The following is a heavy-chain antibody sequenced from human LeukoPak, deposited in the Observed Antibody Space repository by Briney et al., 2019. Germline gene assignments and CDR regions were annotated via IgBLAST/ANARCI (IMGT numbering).Heavy chain of an antibody. V-gene: IGHV1-69*04. CDR3: ARPGCSSTSCYADSYYYYYGMDV. Sequence: SVKVSCKASGGTFSSYAISWVRQAPGQGLEWMGRIIPILGIANYAQKFQGRVTITADKSTSTAYMELSSLRSEDTAVYYCARPGCSSTSCYADSYYYYYGMDVWGQGTTVTVSS. CDR2: IIPILGIA. CDR1: GGTFSSYA. J-gene: IGHJ6*02. D-gene: IGHD2-2*01.